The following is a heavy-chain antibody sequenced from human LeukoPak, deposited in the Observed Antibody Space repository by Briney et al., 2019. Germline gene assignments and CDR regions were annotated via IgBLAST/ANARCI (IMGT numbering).Heavy chain of an antibody. CDR2: VIPMFGTA. Sequence: SVKVSCKASGGTFSRYGISWVRQAPGQGLEWIGGVIPMFGTANYAQMFQGRATITADESTSTAYMELSSLRSEDTAVYYCARFFCSNPARIAAQLGPCYYYYMDVWGKGTTVTVSS. CDR1: GGTFSRYG. V-gene: IGHV1-69*01. CDR3: ARFFCSNPARIAAQLGPCYYYYMDV. J-gene: IGHJ6*03. D-gene: IGHD6-13*01.